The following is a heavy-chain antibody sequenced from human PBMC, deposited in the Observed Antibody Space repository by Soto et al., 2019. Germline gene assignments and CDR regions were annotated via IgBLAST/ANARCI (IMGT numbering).Heavy chain of an antibody. V-gene: IGHV3-30-3*01. Sequence: QVQLVESGGGVVQPGTSLRLSCAASGFIFSTYAMHWVRQAPGKGLEWVATISYDGRNTFYGDSVNSRFTISRDTSEKMVFLHLNSLRPEDKYVYFCARDRFCSGYSCVSYFDYWGQGTLVIVSS. CDR1: GFIFSTYA. J-gene: IGHJ4*02. CDR3: ARDRFCSGYSCVSYFDY. CDR2: ISYDGRNT. D-gene: IGHD3-3*01.